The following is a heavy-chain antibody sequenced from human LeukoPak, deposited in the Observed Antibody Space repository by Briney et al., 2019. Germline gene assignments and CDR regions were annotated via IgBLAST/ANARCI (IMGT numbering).Heavy chain of an antibody. J-gene: IGHJ4*02. D-gene: IGHD6-19*01. Sequence: GGSLRLSCAASGFTVSSNYMSWVRHAPGKGLEWVSVIYSGGSTYYADSVKGRFTISRDNSKNTLYLQMNSLRAEDTAVYYWARAKSSGWYDRDHFDYWGQGTLVTVSS. V-gene: IGHV3-53*01. CDR1: GFTVSSNY. CDR2: IYSGGST. CDR3: ARAKSSGWYDRDHFDY.